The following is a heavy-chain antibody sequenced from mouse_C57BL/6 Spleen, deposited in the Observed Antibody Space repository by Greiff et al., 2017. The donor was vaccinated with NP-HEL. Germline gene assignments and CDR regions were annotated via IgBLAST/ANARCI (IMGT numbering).Heavy chain of an antibody. J-gene: IGHJ4*01. Sequence: QVQLQQSGPGLVAPSQSLSITCTVSGFSLTSYGVHWVRQPPGKGLEWLVVIWSDGSTTYNSALKSRLSISKDNSKSQVFLKMNSLQTDDTAMYYCARHFWEREYYAMDYWGQGTSVTVSS. CDR3: ARHFWEREYYAMDY. V-gene: IGHV2-6-1*01. CDR1: GFSLTSYG. CDR2: IWSDGST. D-gene: IGHD4-1*01.